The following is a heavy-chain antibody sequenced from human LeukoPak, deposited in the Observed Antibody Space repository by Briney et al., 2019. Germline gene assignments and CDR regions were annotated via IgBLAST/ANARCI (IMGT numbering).Heavy chain of an antibody. Sequence: ASVKVSCKASGYTFTGYYMHWVRQAPGQGLEWMGWINPNSGGTNYAQKFQGWVTMTRDTSISTAYVELSRLRSDDTAVYYCARGHWSGYSYNWFDPWGQGTLVTVSS. CDR1: GYTFTGYY. V-gene: IGHV1-2*04. CDR3: ARGHWSGYSYNWFDP. CDR2: INPNSGGT. J-gene: IGHJ5*02. D-gene: IGHD3-3*01.